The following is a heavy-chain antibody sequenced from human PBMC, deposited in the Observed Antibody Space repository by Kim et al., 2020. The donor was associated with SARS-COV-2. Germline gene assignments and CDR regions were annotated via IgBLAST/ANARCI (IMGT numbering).Heavy chain of an antibody. CDR2: ISSSSSTI. V-gene: IGHV3-48*02. CDR1: GFTFSSYS. J-gene: IGHJ4*02. CDR3: ARDPHYDFWSGYPDHPFDY. Sequence: GGSLRLSCAASGFTFSSYSMHWVRQAPGKGLEWVSYISSSSSTIYYADSVKGRFTISRDNAKNSLYLQMNSLRDEDTAVYYCARDPHYDFWSGYPDHPFDYWGQGTLVTVSS. D-gene: IGHD3-3*01.